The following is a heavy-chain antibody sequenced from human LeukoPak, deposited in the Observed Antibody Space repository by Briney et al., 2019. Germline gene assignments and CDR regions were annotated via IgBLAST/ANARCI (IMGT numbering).Heavy chain of an antibody. CDR1: GGTFSSYA. J-gene: IGHJ4*02. Sequence: ASVKVSCKASGGTFSSYAISWVRQAPGQGLEWMGIINPSGGSTSYAQKFQGRVTMTRDTSTSTVYMELSSLRSEDTAVYYCARAELRIDYWGQGTLVTVSS. V-gene: IGHV1-46*01. D-gene: IGHD1-26*01. CDR2: INPSGGST. CDR3: ARAELRIDY.